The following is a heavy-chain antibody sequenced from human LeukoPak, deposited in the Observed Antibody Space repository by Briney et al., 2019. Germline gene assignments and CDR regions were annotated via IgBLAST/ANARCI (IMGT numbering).Heavy chain of an antibody. CDR2: IYYSGST. J-gene: IGHJ5*02. Sequence: PSETLSLTCTVSGGSVSSGSYYWGWICQPPGKGLEWIGSIYYSGSTYYNPSLKSRVTISVDTSKNQFSLKLSSVTAADTAVYYCASGYSGYGWFDPWGQGTLVTVSS. D-gene: IGHD5-12*01. V-gene: IGHV4-39*01. CDR1: GGSVSSGSYY. CDR3: ASGYSGYGWFDP.